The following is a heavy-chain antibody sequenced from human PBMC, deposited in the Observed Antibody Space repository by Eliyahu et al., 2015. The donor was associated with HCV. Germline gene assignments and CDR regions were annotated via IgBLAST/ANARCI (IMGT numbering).Heavy chain of an antibody. CDR2: MYTSGST. J-gene: IGHJ3*02. V-gene: IGHV4-61*02. CDR3: ARSTWPSDAYNI. Sequence: QLQLQESGPGLVKSSQTLSLXCTXXGXPXSSGXFFWSWIRQPAGKGLEWIGRMYTSGSTNYNPSLKSRVTISLDRSKNHFSLRLSSVTATDTAVYYCARSTWPSDAYNIWGQGTMVTVSS. D-gene: IGHD2-2*01. CDR1: GXPXSSGXFF.